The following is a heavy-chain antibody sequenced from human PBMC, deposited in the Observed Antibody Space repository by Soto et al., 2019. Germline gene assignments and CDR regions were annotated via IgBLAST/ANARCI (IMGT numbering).Heavy chain of an antibody. Sequence: GASVKVSCKASGYTFTSYYMHWVRQAPGQGLEWMGIINPSGGSTSYAQKFQGRVTMTRDTSTSTVYMELSSLRSEDTAVYYCAREGAGTWGDYYYGMDVWGQGTTVTVSS. CDR1: GYTFTSYY. CDR3: AREGAGTWGDYYYGMDV. CDR2: INPSGGST. V-gene: IGHV1-46*01. D-gene: IGHD6-19*01. J-gene: IGHJ6*02.